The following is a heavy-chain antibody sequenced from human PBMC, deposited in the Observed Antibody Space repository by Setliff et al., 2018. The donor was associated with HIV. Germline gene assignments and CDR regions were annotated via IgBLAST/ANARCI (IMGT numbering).Heavy chain of an antibody. J-gene: IGHJ6*03. CDR2: IYTSGST. CDR3: ARDRGGAAAGGYYYMDV. CDR1: GGSISSGGYY. V-gene: IGHV4-61*09. D-gene: IGHD6-13*01. Sequence: SETLSLTCNVSGGSISSGGYYWSWIRQPAGKGLEWIGHIYTSGSTNYNPSLKSRVTISIDTAKNQFSLKLSFVTAADTAVYYCARDRGGAAAGGYYYMDVWGKGTTVTVSS.